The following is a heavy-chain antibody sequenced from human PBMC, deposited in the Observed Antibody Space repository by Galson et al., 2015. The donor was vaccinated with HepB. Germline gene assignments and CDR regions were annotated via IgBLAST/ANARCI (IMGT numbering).Heavy chain of an antibody. D-gene: IGHD6-13*01. V-gene: IGHV3-30*03. CDR1: GFIFSNCA. J-gene: IGHJ4*02. CDR3: ARDRSRSWTFDY. Sequence: SLRLSCAASGFIFSNCAMHWVRQAPGKGLEWLTAISFDGSNIHHADSVKGRFTISRDDSKNTVYLQMDSLRAEDTAVYYCARDRSRSWTFDYWGQGTLVTVSS. CDR2: ISFDGSNI.